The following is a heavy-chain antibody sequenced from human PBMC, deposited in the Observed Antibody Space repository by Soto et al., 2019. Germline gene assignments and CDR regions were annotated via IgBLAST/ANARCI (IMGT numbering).Heavy chain of an antibody. CDR2: ISAYNGNT. CDR1: GYTFTSYG. D-gene: IGHD2-2*01. CDR3: ASLRDCSSTSCHTGGKDV. V-gene: IGHV1-18*04. J-gene: IGHJ6*02. Sequence: QVQLVQSGAEVKKPGASVKVSCKASGYTFTSYGISWVRQAPGQGLEWMGWISAYNGNTNYAQKLQGRVTMTTDTSTSTAYMELRSLRSDDTAVYYCASLRDCSSTSCHTGGKDVWGQGTTVTVSS.